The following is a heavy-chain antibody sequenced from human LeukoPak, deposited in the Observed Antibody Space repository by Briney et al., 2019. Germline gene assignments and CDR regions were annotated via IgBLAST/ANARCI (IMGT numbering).Heavy chain of an antibody. J-gene: IGHJ4*02. D-gene: IGHD1-26*01. CDR3: ARDLHWGASDY. CDR1: GFTFSSYS. V-gene: IGHV3-21*01. Sequence: PGGSLRLSCAASGFTFSSYSMNWVRQAPGKGLEWVSSISSSSSYIYYADSVKGRFTISRDNAKNSLYLQMNSLGVEDTAVYYCARDLHWGASDYWGQGTLVTVSS. CDR2: ISSSSSYI.